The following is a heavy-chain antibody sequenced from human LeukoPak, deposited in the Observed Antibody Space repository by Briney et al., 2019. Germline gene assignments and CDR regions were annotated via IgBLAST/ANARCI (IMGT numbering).Heavy chain of an antibody. V-gene: IGHV3-43*01. D-gene: IGHD3-16*01. CDR1: GFVCDDYT. CDR2: ISWDGVET. J-gene: IGHJ4*02. Sequence: GGSLRLSCAASGFVCDDYTMLWLRQAPGKGLEWVSLISWDGVETNYTDSVKGRFTIPRDDSKDSLYSQMNSLKTEDSALYYCANEVAGGRHHEWVDSWCRGTLVTVSS. CDR3: ANEVAGGRHHEWVDS.